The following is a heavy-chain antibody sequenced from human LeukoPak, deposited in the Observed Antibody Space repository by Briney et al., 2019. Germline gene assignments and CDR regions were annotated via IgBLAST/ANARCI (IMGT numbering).Heavy chain of an antibody. D-gene: IGHD6-19*01. CDR3: ARDIRYSSGWYYFDY. CDR2: IYYSGST. Sequence: SETLTLTCTASGGTISSYFWSWIRQPPGKGLEWIGYIYYSGSTNYNPSLKSRVTISVDTSKNQFSLKLSSVTAADTAVYYCARDIRYSSGWYYFDYWGQGTLVTVSS. J-gene: IGHJ4*02. V-gene: IGHV4-59*01. CDR1: GGTISSYF.